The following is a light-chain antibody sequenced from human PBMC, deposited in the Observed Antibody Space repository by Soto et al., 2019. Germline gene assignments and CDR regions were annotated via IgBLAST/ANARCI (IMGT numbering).Light chain of an antibody. Sequence: EIVLTQSPATLSLSPGERATLSCRASQSVSSCLVWYQQKPGQAPRLLIYDASNRATGIPARFSGSGSGTDFTLTISSLEPEDFAVYYCQQRSNWPRTFGQGTKVDIK. V-gene: IGKV3-11*01. J-gene: IGKJ1*01. CDR2: DAS. CDR3: QQRSNWPRT. CDR1: QSVSSC.